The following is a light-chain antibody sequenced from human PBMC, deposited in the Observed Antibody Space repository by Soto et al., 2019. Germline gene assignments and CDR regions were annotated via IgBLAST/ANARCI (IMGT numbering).Light chain of an antibody. CDR3: CSYAGTYIPL. CDR1: SSDVGAYNF. J-gene: IGLJ2*01. Sequence: QSALTQPRSVSGSPGQSVTLSCTGTSSDVGAYNFVSWYQHNPGKAPKLMIFDVSARPSGVPDRFSGSKSANTASLTISGLQTEDEADYYCCSYAGTYIPLFGGGTKVTVL. V-gene: IGLV2-11*01. CDR2: DVS.